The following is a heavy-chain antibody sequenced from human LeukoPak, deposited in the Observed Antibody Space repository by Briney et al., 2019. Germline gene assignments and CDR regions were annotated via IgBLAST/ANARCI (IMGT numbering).Heavy chain of an antibody. CDR2: ISWYSGSI. Sequence: GGSLRLSCAASGFTFDVYAMHWVRHATGKGLEWVSGISWYSGSIGYADSVKGRFTISRDNAKNSLYLQMNSLRAEDMALYYCAKAGYSYGWDDFFDYWGQGTLVTVSS. CDR1: GFTFDVYA. V-gene: IGHV3-9*03. D-gene: IGHD5-18*01. CDR3: AKAGYSYGWDDFFDY. J-gene: IGHJ4*02.